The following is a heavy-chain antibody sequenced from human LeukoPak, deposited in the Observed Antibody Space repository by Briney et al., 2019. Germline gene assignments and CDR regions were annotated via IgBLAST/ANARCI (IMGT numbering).Heavy chain of an antibody. D-gene: IGHD1-1*01. V-gene: IGHV3-7*03. Sequence: GGSLRLSCAASGFTFSSYWMSWVRQAPGKGLEWVANIKQDGSEKYYVDSVKGRFTISRDNAKNSLYLQMNSLRAEDTAVYYCAKVAAQLELSYMDVWGKGTTGTVS. CDR3: AKVAAQLELSYMDV. CDR1: GFTFSSYW. CDR2: IKQDGSEK. J-gene: IGHJ6*03.